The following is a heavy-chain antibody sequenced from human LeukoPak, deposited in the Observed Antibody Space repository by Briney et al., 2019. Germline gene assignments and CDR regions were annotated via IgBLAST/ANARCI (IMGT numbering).Heavy chain of an antibody. Sequence: GGSPRLSCAASGFTFSSYAMSWVRQAPGKGLEWVSAISGSGGSTYYADSVKGRFTISRDNSKNTLYLQVNSLRAEDTAVYYCAKDLAATQLDYWGQGTLVTVSS. J-gene: IGHJ4*02. D-gene: IGHD2-2*01. CDR2: ISGSGGST. CDR1: GFTFSSYA. V-gene: IGHV3-23*01. CDR3: AKDLAATQLDY.